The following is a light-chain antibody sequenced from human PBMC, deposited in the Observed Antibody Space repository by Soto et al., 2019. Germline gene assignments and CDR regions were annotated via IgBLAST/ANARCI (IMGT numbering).Light chain of an antibody. CDR2: DVS. CDR3: TSYTTSGTYV. CDR1: SSDVGAYNF. J-gene: IGLJ1*01. Sequence: QSALTQPASVSGSPGQSIAISCTGTSSDVGAYNFVSWYQHQPGKAPQLMIFDVSNRPSGVSDRFSGSKAGNTASLTISGLQAEDEAEYYCTSYTTSGTYVFGIGTKVTVL. V-gene: IGLV2-14*03.